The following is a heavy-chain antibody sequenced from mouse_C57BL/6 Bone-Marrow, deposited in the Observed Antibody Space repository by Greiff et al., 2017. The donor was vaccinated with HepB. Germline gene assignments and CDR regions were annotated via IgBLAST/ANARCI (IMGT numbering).Heavy chain of an antibody. J-gene: IGHJ2*01. Sequence: LEESDAELVKPGASVKISCKVSGYTFTDHTIHWLKQRPEQGLEWIGYIYPRDGSTKYNEKFKGKATLTADKSSSTAYMQLNSLTSEDSAVYFCARLVYYDYALFDYWGQGTTLTVSS. CDR3: ARLVYYDYALFDY. V-gene: IGHV1-78*01. CDR1: GYTFTDHT. D-gene: IGHD2-4*01. CDR2: IYPRDGST.